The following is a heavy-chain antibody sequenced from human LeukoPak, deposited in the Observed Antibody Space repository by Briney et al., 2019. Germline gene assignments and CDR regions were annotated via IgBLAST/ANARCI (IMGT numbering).Heavy chain of an antibody. Sequence: AETLSLTCTVSGGSISSHDWSWIRQAPGKGLEWIGYIYYSGSTNYHPSLKSRVTISVDTSKNQFSLKLSSVTAADTAVYYCARPLPGAGYHSWGPGKLVTVSS. D-gene: IGHD5-12*01. CDR3: ARPLPGAGYHS. J-gene: IGHJ4*02. CDR2: IYYSGST. CDR1: GGSISSHD. V-gene: IGHV4-59*11.